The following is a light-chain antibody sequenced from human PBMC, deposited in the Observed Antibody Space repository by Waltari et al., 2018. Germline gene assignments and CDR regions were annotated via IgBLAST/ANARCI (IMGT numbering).Light chain of an antibody. J-gene: IGLJ3*02. Sequence: QSVLTQPPSVSGAPGQRVTISCTGSGSNIGAGYDVHWYQQLPRAAPKLLIFGSNSRPLGVPARFVGSTSGTSASLAITGLQAEDEADYYCQSYDTSLSVVFGGGTKLTVL. V-gene: IGLV1-40*01. CDR1: GSNIGAGYD. CDR2: GSN. CDR3: QSYDTSLSVV.